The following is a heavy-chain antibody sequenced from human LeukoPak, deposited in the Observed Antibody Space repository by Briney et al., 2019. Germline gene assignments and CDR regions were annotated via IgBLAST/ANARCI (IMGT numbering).Heavy chain of an antibody. CDR2: MNPNSGNT. J-gene: IGHJ4*02. CDR1: GYTFTSYD. Sequence: ASVKVSCKASGYTFTSYDINWVRQATGQGLEWMGWMNPNSGNTGYAQKFQGRVTMARNTSISTAYMELSSLRSEDTAVYYCARSVVGSSGFDYWGQGTLVTVSS. D-gene: IGHD3-22*01. V-gene: IGHV1-8*01. CDR3: ARSVVGSSGFDY.